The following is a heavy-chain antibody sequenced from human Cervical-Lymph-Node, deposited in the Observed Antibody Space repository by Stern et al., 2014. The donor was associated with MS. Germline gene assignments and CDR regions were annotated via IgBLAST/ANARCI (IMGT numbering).Heavy chain of an antibody. J-gene: IGHJ6*02. D-gene: IGHD4-23*01. CDR3: ASPDYGGNSDYYYYGMDV. Sequence: VQLLESGAEVKKPGSSVKVSCKASGGTFSSYAISWVRQAPGQGLEWMGGIIPIFGTANYAQQFQGRVTITADESTSTAYMELSSLRSEDTAVYYCASPDYGGNSDYYYYGMDVWGQGTTVTVSS. V-gene: IGHV1-69*01. CDR1: GGTFSSYA. CDR2: IIPIFGTA.